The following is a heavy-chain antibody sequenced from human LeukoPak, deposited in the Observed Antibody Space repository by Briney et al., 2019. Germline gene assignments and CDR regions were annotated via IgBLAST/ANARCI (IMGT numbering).Heavy chain of an antibody. J-gene: IGHJ4*02. CDR2: IKQDGSEK. Sequence: GGSLRLSCAASGFTFTSYWMSWVRQAPGKGLEWVANIKQDGSEKHYVDSVKGRFTISRDNAKNSLYLGMTSLRAEDAAVYYCARRGESTSYGDYRFDYWGQGTLVTVSS. CDR3: ARRGESTSYGDYRFDY. CDR1: GFTFTSYW. V-gene: IGHV3-7*03. D-gene: IGHD4-17*01.